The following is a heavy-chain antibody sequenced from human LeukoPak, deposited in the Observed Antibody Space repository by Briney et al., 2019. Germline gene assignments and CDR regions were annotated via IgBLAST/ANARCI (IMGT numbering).Heavy chain of an antibody. CDR1: GFTFSSYS. V-gene: IGHV3-21*01. D-gene: IGHD2-2*01. CDR3: AREGIVVVPAATSFFDY. J-gene: IGHJ4*02. Sequence: GGSLRLSCAASGFTFSSYSMNWVRQAPGKGLEWVSSISSSSSYIYYADSVKGRFTISRDNAKNSLYLQMNSLRAEDTAVYYCAREGIVVVPAATSFFDYWGQGTLVTVSS. CDR2: ISSSSSYI.